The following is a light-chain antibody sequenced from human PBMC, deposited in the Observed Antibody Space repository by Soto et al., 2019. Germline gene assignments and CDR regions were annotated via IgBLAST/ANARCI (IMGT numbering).Light chain of an antibody. J-gene: IGKJ1*01. CDR1: QSISSW. CDR3: QQYNSYSAT. V-gene: IGKV1-5*03. Sequence: DIQMTQSPPTLSASVGDRVTITCRASQSISSWLAWYQQKPGKAPKLLIYKASSLESGVPSMFSGSGSGTEFTLTISSLQPDDFATYYSQQYNSYSATFGQGTKVDIK. CDR2: KAS.